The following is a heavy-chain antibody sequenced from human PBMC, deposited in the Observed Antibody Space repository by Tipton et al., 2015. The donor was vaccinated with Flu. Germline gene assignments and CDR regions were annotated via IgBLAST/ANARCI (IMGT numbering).Heavy chain of an antibody. CDR1: GFSFSSHW. Sequence: SLRLCCAASGFSFSSHWMSWVRQAPGKGLDWVSYISRSGDTIYYAGSVAGRFTISRDSDRDSLFLQMNSLREDDTAVYYCARDSGITGADDYWGQGTLVTVFS. J-gene: IGHJ4*02. V-gene: IGHV3-48*02. D-gene: IGHD3-10*01. CDR3: ARDSGITGADDY. CDR2: ISRSGDTI.